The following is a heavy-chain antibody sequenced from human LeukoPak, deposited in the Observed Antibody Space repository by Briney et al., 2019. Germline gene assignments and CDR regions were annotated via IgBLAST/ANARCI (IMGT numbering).Heavy chain of an antibody. Sequence: SETLSLTCAVSGGSITSGAYAWSWIRQPPGKGLEWIGYIYRSGSTSYKPSLKSRLSITIDKSKNQFSLNLRSVTAADTAFYHCDRGGGFYGSGTIHFDYWGQGTLATVSS. J-gene: IGHJ4*02. CDR3: DRGGGFYGSGTIHFDY. CDR2: IYRSGST. D-gene: IGHD3-10*01. CDR1: GGSITSGAYA. V-gene: IGHV4-30-2*01.